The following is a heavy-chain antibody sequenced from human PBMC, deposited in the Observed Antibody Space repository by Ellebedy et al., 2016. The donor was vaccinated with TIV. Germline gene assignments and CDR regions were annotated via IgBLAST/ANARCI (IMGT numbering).Heavy chain of an antibody. CDR2: ISAYNGNT. CDR3: ARTHYRFGIIDYLEY. V-gene: IGHV1-18*03. J-gene: IGHJ4*02. D-gene: IGHD3-10*01. CDR1: DNSFTRFG. Sequence: AASVKVSCKAYDNSFTRFGFTWVRQAPGQGLEWMGWISAYNGNTKYAQMFQDRFTMTTDTSTKTVYMEMRSLISNDMALYYCARTHYRFGIIDYLEYWGQGTLVTVSS.